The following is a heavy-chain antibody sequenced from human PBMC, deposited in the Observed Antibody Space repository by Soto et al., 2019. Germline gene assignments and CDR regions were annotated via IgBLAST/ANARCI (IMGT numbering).Heavy chain of an antibody. V-gene: IGHV1-8*01. Sequence: XSVKVSYPASGYSFTSYDINWVRQATGQGLEWMGWMNPNSGNTGYAQKFQGRVTMTRNTSISTAYMELSSLRSEDTAVYYCARGKGFGDLNWFDPWGQGTLVTVSS. CDR2: MNPNSGNT. J-gene: IGHJ5*02. CDR1: GYSFTSYD. CDR3: ARGKGFGDLNWFDP. D-gene: IGHD3-10*01.